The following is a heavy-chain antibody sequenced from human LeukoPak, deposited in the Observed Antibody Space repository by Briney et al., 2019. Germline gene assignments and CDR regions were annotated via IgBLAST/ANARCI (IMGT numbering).Heavy chain of an antibody. CDR3: ARAQAAAGADY. Sequence: SETLSLTCTVSGGSISSYYWSWIRQPPGKGLEWIGYIYYSGSTYYNPSLKSRVTISVDTSKNQFSLKLSSVTAADTAVYYCARAQAAAGADYWGQGTLVTVSS. CDR1: GGSISSYY. CDR2: IYYSGST. J-gene: IGHJ4*02. D-gene: IGHD6-13*01. V-gene: IGHV4-59*08.